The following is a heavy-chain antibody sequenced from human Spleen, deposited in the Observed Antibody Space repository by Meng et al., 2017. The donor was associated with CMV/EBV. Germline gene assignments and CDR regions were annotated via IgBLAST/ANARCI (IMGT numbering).Heavy chain of an antibody. V-gene: IGHV4-39*07. CDR1: XGSISSSSYY. CDR2: IYYSGST. J-gene: IGHJ2*01. Sequence: QLQLQESGPGLVKPSXXXXLTXXGXXGSISSSSYYWGWIRQPPGKGLEWIGSIYYSGSTYYNPSLKSRVTISVDTSKNQFSLKLSSVTAADTAVYYCAREGLIAAIVLMVYAIHPGWYFDLWGRGTLVTVSS. CDR3: AREGLIAAIVLMVYAIHPGWYFDL. D-gene: IGHD2-8*01.